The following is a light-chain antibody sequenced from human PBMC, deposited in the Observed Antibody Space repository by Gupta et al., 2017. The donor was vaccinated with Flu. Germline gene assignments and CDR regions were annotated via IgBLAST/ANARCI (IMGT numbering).Light chain of an antibody. V-gene: IGKV1-5*03. Sequence: PSTRAAAVGDRVIVTCRAGQSIGRWVAWYQQKPGKAPFLLIYMASTLDSGVPSRFTGSGSGTEFTLTINNLQPDDFATYYCRQYNAYPWTFGQGTKVEVK. CDR3: RQYNAYPWT. CDR2: MAS. J-gene: IGKJ1*01. CDR1: QSIGRW.